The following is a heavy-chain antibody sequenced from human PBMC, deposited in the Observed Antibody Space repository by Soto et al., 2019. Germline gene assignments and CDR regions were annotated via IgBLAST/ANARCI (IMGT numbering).Heavy chain of an antibody. CDR3: ARDAGFANYDIARREYYYDGMGG. J-gene: IGHJ6*02. Sequence: QVQLVESGGGVVQPGRSLRLSCAASGFTFSSYGMHWVRQAPGKGLEWVAVIWYDGSNKYYADSVKGRFTISRDNSKNTLDLQMNSLRAEDEDVYYCARDAGFANYDIARREYYYDGMGGLGQGTTGPGSS. D-gene: IGHD3-9*01. CDR1: GFTFSSYG. V-gene: IGHV3-33*01. CDR2: IWYDGSNK.